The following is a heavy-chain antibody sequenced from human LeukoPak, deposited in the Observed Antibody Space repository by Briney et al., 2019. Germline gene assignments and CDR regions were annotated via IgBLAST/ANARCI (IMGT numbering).Heavy chain of an antibody. V-gene: IGHV3-53*01. D-gene: IGHD3-10*01. CDR1: GFTVSSNY. CDR3: ARGQSGTPRYYYGMDV. Sequence: GGSLRLSCAASGFTVSSNYMSWVRQAPGKGLEWVSIIYSGGNTYYADSVKGRFTVSRDNSKNTLSLQMNSLRAEDTAVYYCARGQSGTPRYYYGMDVWGQGTTVTVSS. CDR2: IYSGGNT. J-gene: IGHJ6*02.